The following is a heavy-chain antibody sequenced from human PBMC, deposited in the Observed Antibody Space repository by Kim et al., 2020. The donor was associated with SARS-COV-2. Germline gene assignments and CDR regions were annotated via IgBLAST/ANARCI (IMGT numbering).Heavy chain of an antibody. Sequence: ASVNVSCKASGYTFTSYGISWVRQAPGQGLEWMGWISAYNGNTNYAQKLQGRVTMTTDTSTSTAYMELRSLRSDDTALYYCARDPLAPYYYGSVSPGDWFGPWGQGTLVTVAS. J-gene: IGHJ5*02. V-gene: IGHV1-18*01. CDR1: GYTFTSYG. CDR2: ISAYNGNT. CDR3: ARDPLAPYYYGSVSPGDWFGP. D-gene: IGHD3-10*01.